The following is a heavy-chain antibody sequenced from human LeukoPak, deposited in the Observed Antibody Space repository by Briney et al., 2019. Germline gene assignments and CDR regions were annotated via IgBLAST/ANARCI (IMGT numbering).Heavy chain of an antibody. CDR1: GGSFSGYY. CDR2: ISSSGSSI. Sequence: KPSETLSLTCAVSGGSFSGYYMSWIRQAPGKGLEWISYISSSGSSIQYADSVRGRFTISRDNAKTSLYLQMNSLRAEDTSVYYCARSAQWELPDYWGQGTLVTVSS. CDR3: ARSAQWELPDY. J-gene: IGHJ4*02. D-gene: IGHD1-26*01. V-gene: IGHV3-11*04.